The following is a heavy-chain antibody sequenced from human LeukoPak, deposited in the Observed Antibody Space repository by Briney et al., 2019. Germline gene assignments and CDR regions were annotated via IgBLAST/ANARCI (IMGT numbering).Heavy chain of an antibody. CDR3: VKSALNHGANWFDP. CDR1: GFTFSSYG. CDR2: ISSNGEST. V-gene: IGHV3-64D*09. Sequence: PGGSLRLSCAASGFTFSSYGMHSVRQAPGKGLGYISSISSNGESTYYADSVKGRFTISRDNSKNTLYLQMSSLRTEDTAVYWCVKSALNHGANWFDPWGQGTLVTVSS. D-gene: IGHD4/OR15-4a*01. J-gene: IGHJ5*02.